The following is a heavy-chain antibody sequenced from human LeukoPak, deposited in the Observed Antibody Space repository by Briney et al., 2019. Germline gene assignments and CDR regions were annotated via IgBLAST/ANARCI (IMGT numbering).Heavy chain of an antibody. J-gene: IGHJ4*02. CDR3: AMGSSSWYAILDY. CDR1: GGTFSSYA. CDR2: IIPIFGTA. Sequence: ASVKVSCKASGGTFSSYAISWVRQAPGQGLEWMGGIIPIFGTANYAQKFQGRVTITADESTSTAYMELSSLRSEDTAVYYCAMGSSSWYAILDYWGQGTLVTVSS. D-gene: IGHD6-13*01. V-gene: IGHV1-69*01.